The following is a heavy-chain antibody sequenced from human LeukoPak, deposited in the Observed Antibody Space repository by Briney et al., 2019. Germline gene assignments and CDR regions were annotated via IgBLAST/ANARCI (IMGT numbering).Heavy chain of an antibody. V-gene: IGHV1-69*01. J-gene: IGHJ6*03. Sequence: SVKVSCKASGGTFSSYAISWVRQAPGQGLEWMGGIIPIFGTANYAQKFQGRVTITADESTSTAYMELSSLRSEDAAVYYCARAIFGVVNESYYYMDVWGKGTTVTVSS. D-gene: IGHD3-3*01. CDR1: GGTFSSYA. CDR3: ARAIFGVVNESYYYMDV. CDR2: IIPIFGTA.